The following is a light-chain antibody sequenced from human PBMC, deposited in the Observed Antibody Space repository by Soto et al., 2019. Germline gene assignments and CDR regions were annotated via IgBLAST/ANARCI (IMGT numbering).Light chain of an antibody. CDR2: TNY. CDR3: AAWDDSLSGVV. V-gene: IGLV1-47*01. Sequence: QLVLTQPPSASGTPGQRVTISCSGSSSNIGSNYVYWYQHLPGTAPKLLIYTNYQRPSGVPDRFSGSKSGTSASLAISGLRSEDEADYYCAAWDDSLSGVVFGGGTKLTVL. CDR1: SSNIGSNY. J-gene: IGLJ2*01.